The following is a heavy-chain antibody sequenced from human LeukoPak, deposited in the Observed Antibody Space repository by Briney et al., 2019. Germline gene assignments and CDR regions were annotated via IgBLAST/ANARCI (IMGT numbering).Heavy chain of an antibody. CDR3: ARPMRHYDFWSGERTEAWFDP. J-gene: IGHJ5*02. CDR2: IIHSVRT. V-gene: IGHV4-34*12. Sequence: PSETMSLTCAVYGGSFSGFYWSWIRQPPGRGMEWIGGIIHSVRTTYNTSLKSRVTIPVDTPKNQFSRNRSSVGAADTAVYYCARPMRHYDFWSGERTEAWFDPWGQGTLVTVSS. CDR1: GGSFSGFY. D-gene: IGHD3-3*01.